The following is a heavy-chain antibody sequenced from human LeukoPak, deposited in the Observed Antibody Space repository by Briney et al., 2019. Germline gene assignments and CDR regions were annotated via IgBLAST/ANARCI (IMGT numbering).Heavy chain of an antibody. CDR2: INPNSGGT. V-gene: IGHV1-2*02. CDR3: ARGRYSYCSSTSCYAYYGY. Sequence: ASVKVSCKASGYTFTGYYMHWVRQAPGQGLEWMGWINPNSGGTNYAQKFQGRVTMTRDTSISTAYMELSRLRSDDTAVYYCARGRYSYCSSTSCYAYYGYWGQGNLVTVSS. J-gene: IGHJ4*02. D-gene: IGHD2-2*01. CDR1: GYTFTGYY.